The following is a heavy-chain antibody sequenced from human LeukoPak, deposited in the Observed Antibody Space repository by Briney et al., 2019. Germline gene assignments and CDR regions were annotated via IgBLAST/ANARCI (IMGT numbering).Heavy chain of an antibody. Sequence: KSGGSLRLSCAASGFTFSDYYMSWIRQAPGKGLEWVSYISSSGSTIYYADSVKGRFTISRDNAKNSLYLQMNSLRAEDTAVYYCAKDEPDIAAAADWGQGTLVTVSS. CDR2: ISSSGSTI. V-gene: IGHV3-11*01. CDR3: AKDEPDIAAAAD. J-gene: IGHJ4*02. D-gene: IGHD6-13*01. CDR1: GFTFSDYY.